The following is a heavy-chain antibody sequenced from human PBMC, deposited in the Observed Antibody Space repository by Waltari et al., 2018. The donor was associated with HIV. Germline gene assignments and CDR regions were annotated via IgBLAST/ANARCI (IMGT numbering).Heavy chain of an antibody. Sequence: QVQLVQSGAEVKKPGSSVKVSCKASGGTFSSYAISWVRQAPGQGLEWMGGIIPIFGTANYAQKFQGRVTITADESTSTAYMELSSLRSEDTAVYYCARDLGVSVAGTEAEACDIWGQGTMVTVSS. J-gene: IGHJ3*02. CDR2: IIPIFGTA. CDR1: GGTFSSYA. CDR3: ARDLGVSVAGTEAEACDI. D-gene: IGHD6-19*01. V-gene: IGHV1-69*01.